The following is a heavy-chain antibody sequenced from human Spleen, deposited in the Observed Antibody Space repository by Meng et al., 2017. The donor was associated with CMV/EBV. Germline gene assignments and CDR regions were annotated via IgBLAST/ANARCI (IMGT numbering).Heavy chain of an antibody. V-gene: IGHV4-30-4*08. CDR3: ARDIGVGFWSGYTFDI. CDR1: GSISSGQHY. CDR2: MYYTGKT. D-gene: IGHD3-3*01. J-gene: IGHJ4*02. Sequence: GSISSGQHYWSWLRQTPGKGLEWIGYMYYTGKTYYNPSLKSRVTVAADTSKNQFSLNLSSVTAADTAVYYRARDIGVGFWSGYTFDIWGQGTLVTVSS.